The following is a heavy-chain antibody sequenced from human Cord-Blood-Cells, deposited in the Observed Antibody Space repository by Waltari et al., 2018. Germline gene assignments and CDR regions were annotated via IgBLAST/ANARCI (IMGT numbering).Heavy chain of an antibody. CDR2: IIPIVGTA. V-gene: IGHV1-69*01. CDR3: ARGDVVVPAADY. D-gene: IGHD2-2*01. J-gene: IGHJ4*02. CDR1: GGTFSSNA. Sequence: QVQLVQSGAAVKKPGSSVKVTCKASGGTFSSNALSWVRQAAGQGLEWMGGIIPIVGTANHAQKFQGRVTITADESTSTAYMELSSLRSEDTAVYYCARGDVVVPAADYWGQGTLVTVSS.